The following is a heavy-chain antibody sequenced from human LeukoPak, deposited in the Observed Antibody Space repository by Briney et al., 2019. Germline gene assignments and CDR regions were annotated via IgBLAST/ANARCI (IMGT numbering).Heavy chain of an antibody. CDR3: ARRSRDGWYFDY. CDR2: ISYDGSNK. D-gene: IGHD5-24*01. V-gene: IGHV3-30*03. CDR1: GFTFSSYG. J-gene: IGHJ4*02. Sequence: GGSLRLSCAASGFTFSSYGMYWVRQAPGKGLEWVAVISYDGSNKYYADSVKGRFTISRDNSKNTLYLQMNSLRAEDTAVYYCARRSRDGWYFDYWGQGTLVTVSS.